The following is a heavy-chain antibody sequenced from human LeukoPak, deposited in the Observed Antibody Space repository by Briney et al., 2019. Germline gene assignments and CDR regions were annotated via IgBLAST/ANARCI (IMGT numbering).Heavy chain of an antibody. CDR1: GFTFSSYA. Sequence: GGSLRLSCAASGFTFSSYAMSWVRQAPGKGLEWVSAISGSGGSTYYADSVKGRFTISRDNSKNTLYLQMNSLRAEDTAVYYCARDGIVVVPAASGSWFDPWGQGTLVTVSS. CDR3: ARDGIVVVPAASGSWFDP. CDR2: ISGSGGST. J-gene: IGHJ5*02. V-gene: IGHV3-23*01. D-gene: IGHD2-2*01.